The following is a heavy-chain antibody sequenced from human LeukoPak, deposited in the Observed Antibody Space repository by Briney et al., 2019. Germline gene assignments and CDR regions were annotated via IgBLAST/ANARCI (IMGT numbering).Heavy chain of an antibody. D-gene: IGHD6-13*01. V-gene: IGHV3-9*03. Sequence: PGGSLRLSCSASGFTFDDYAMLWLRQAPGKGLEGVSVISWNSGSIVYAVSVKGLFTISRDNAKNSLYLQMNSLRAEDMALYYCAKDLGGHGRAAALDYWGQGTLVTVSS. J-gene: IGHJ4*02. CDR1: GFTFDDYA. CDR3: AKDLGGHGRAAALDY. CDR2: ISWNSGSI.